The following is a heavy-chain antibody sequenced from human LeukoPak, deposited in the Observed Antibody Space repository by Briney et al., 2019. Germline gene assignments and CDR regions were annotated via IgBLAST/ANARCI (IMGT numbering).Heavy chain of an antibody. CDR1: GGSISTSNSY. CDR2: IYHSGSA. V-gene: IGHV4-39*07. D-gene: IGHD5-24*01. CDR3: ARVRDGYNPQYYYYYYMDV. Sequence: SETLSLTCTVSGGSISTSNSYWGWIRQPPGKGLEWIGSIYHSGSAYYNPSLKSRVTISVDTSKNQFSLKLSSVTAADTAVYYCARVRDGYNPQYYYYYYMDVWGKGTTVTVSS. J-gene: IGHJ6*03.